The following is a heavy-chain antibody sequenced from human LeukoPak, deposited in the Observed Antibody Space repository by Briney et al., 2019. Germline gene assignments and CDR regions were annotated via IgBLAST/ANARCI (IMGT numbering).Heavy chain of an antibody. Sequence: GGSLRLSCAASGFTFSSYAMRWVRQAPGKGLEWVSSISSSSSYIYYADSVKGRFTISRDNAKNSLYLQMNSLRAEDTAVYYCATRNTTTVTTFDAFDIWGQGTMVTVSS. CDR3: ATRNTTTVTTFDAFDI. J-gene: IGHJ3*02. V-gene: IGHV3-21*01. CDR2: ISSSSSYI. CDR1: GFTFSSYA. D-gene: IGHD4-17*01.